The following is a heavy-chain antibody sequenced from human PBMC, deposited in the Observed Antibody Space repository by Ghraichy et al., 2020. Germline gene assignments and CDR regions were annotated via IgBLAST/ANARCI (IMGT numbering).Heavy chain of an antibody. CDR3: ARDRHIVVDGRRGDR. CDR1: GFILSDYW. V-gene: IGHV3-7*01. D-gene: IGHD5-12*01. CDR2: MNHDGSAK. J-gene: IGHJ4*02. Sequence: GGSLRLSCRASGFILSDYWMTWVRQAPGKGLEWVANMNHDGSAKYYVNSVKGRFTISRDNSVNSLYLQMNTLRVDDTVVYYSARDRHIVVDGRRGDRWCPGTRVTVSP.